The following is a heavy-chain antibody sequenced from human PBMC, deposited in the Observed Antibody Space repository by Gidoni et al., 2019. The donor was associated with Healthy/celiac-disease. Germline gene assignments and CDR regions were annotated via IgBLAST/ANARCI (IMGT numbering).Heavy chain of an antibody. D-gene: IGHD2-15*01. CDR2: IYPGDSDT. CDR3: ARFQVGDYCSGGSCYFDY. V-gene: IGHV5-51*03. Sequence: VQLVQSDAEGKKPGAALQIPCHGSAYTLPTYCLGWVRQMPGKGLEWMGIIYPGDSDTRYSPSFQGQVTISADKSISTAYLQWSSLKASDTAMYYCARFQVGDYCSGGSCYFDYWGQGTLVTVSS. J-gene: IGHJ4*02. CDR1: AYTLPTYC.